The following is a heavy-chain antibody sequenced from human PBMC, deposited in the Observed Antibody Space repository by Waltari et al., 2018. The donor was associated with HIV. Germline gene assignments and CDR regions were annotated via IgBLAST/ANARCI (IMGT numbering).Heavy chain of an antibody. V-gene: IGHV1-45*02. CDR2: ITPFNGNT. CDR1: GYTFTSRY. CDR3: ARSRDYGSGKDYDMDV. D-gene: IGHD3-10*01. Sequence: QMQLVQSGAAVKKTGSSVKVSCKASGYTFTSRYLKWVRQAPGQALEWMGWITPFNGNTNYAQKFQDRVTITRDRSMSTAYMELSSLRFEDTAMYYCARSRDYGSGKDYDMDVWGQGTTVTVSS. J-gene: IGHJ6*02.